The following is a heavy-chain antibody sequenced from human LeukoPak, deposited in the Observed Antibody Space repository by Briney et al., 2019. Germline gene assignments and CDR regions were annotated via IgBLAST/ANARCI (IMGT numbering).Heavy chain of an antibody. CDR3: ANGRSSPDHY. V-gene: IGHV3-23*01. J-gene: IGHJ4*02. Sequence: GGALRLSCASSGLTFSSYVMTWVRRAAGKGLECVSSISDSGASTYYADSVKGRFTISTDNSKDTLYLQMNSLRAEDTAVYYCANGRSSPDHYWGQGTLVTVSS. CDR1: GLTFSSYV. CDR2: ISDSGAST.